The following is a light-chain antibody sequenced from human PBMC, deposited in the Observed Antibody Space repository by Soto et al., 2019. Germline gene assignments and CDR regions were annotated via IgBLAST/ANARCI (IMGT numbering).Light chain of an antibody. CDR1: QDITTY. CDR2: DAS. CDR3: QPYDSLPLS. V-gene: IGKV1-33*01. Sequence: DIQVTQSPSSLSASVGDRVTITCQASQDITTYLNWYQHQPGKAPKLLINDASILETGVPSRFSGPGSGTDSTFIISSLQPDDIAQYYCQPYDSLPLSFGHGTKVDI. J-gene: IGKJ3*01.